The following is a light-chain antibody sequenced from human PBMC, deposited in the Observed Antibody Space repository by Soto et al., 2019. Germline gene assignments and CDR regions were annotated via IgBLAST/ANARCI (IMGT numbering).Light chain of an antibody. J-gene: IGKJ1*01. CDR2: GAS. CDR1: QSVSSN. Sequence: EIVMTQSPATLSVSPGERATLSCRASQSVSSNLAWYQQKPGQAPRLLIYGASTRATGIPARFSGSGSGTEFTLTISSLQSEDFAVYYCQHYNNWPPAWTFGQGTKGISN. V-gene: IGKV3-15*01. CDR3: QHYNNWPPAWT.